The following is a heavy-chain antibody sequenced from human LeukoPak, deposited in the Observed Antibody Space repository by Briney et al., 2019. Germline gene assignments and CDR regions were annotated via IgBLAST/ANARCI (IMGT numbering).Heavy chain of an antibody. D-gene: IGHD5-12*01. J-gene: IGHJ4*02. CDR2: IKSKSDGGTT. CDR3: TTDQKWLRLALGY. CDR1: GFTFSNTW. Sequence: GGSLRLSCAASGFTFSNTWMSWVRQAPGKGLEWVGRIKSKSDGGTTDYAAPVKDRFTISRDDSKNTLYLQMNILKTEDSAIYHCTTDQKWLRLALGYWGQGTLVTVSS. V-gene: IGHV3-15*01.